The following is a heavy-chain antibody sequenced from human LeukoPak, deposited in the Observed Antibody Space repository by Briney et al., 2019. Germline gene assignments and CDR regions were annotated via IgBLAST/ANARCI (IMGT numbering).Heavy chain of an antibody. D-gene: IGHD3-10*01. CDR1: GGSISSYY. CDR3: ARGGYYYGSKRLYNWFDP. J-gene: IGHJ5*02. CDR2: IYYSGST. Sequence: SETLSLTCTVSGGSISSYYWSWIRQPPGRGLEWIGYIYYSGSTNYNPSLKSRVTISVDTSKNQFSLKLSSVTAADTAVYYCARGGYYYGSKRLYNWFDPWGQGTLVTVSS. V-gene: IGHV4-59*12.